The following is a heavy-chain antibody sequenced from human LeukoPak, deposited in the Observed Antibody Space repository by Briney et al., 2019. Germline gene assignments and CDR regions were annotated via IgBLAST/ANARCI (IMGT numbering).Heavy chain of an antibody. V-gene: IGHV1-2*02. D-gene: IGHD3-10*01. J-gene: IGHJ4*02. CDR3: ARVVVVRGENDY. CDR1: GYTFTSYY. Sequence: ASVKVSCKASGYTFTSYYMHWVRQAPGQGLEWMGWINPNSGDTNYAQKLQGRATMTTETSTSTAHRELRRLRSDDTAVYYCARVVVVRGENDYWGQGTLVTVSS. CDR2: INPNSGDT.